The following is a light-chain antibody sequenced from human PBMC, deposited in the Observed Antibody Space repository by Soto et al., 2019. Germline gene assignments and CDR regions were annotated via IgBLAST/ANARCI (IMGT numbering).Light chain of an antibody. CDR3: QQYYSNPRT. CDR2: WAS. CDR1: QSVLYSSNNKNY. J-gene: IGKJ3*01. V-gene: IGKV4-1*01. Sequence: DIVMTQSPDSLAVSLGERATINCKSSQSVLYSSNNKNYLAWYQQKPAQPPKLLIYWASTRESRVPDRFSGSGSGTDFTLTISSLQAEDVAVYYCQQYYSNPRTFGPGTKVDIK.